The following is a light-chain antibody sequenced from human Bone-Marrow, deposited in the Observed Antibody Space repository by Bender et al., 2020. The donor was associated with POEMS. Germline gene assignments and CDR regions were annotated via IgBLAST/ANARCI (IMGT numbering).Light chain of an antibody. J-gene: IGLJ2*01. V-gene: IGLV1-40*01. Sequence: QSVLTQPPSMSGAPGQTVTISCTGSGSNLGAGYDVHWYLHRAGQAPRVLIYRNSNRPSGVPDRFSGSKSGTSASLAITGLQAEDEAEYYCSSYAGSYVVLGGGTELTVL. CDR2: RNS. CDR3: SSYAGSYVV. CDR1: GSNLGAGYD.